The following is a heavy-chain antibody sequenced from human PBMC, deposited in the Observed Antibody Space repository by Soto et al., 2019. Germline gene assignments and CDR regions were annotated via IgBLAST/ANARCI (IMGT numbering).Heavy chain of an antibody. CDR1: GFTFXSYA. D-gene: IGHD3-3*01. J-gene: IGHJ5*02. V-gene: IGHV3-23*01. Sequence: GGSLRLSCAASGFTFXSYAMSWVRQAPGKGLEWVSAISGSGGSTYYADSVKGRFTISRDNSKNTLYLQMNSLRAEDTAVYYCAKDVTIFGVVSNWFDPWGQGTLVTVSS. CDR3: AKDVTIFGVVSNWFDP. CDR2: ISGSGGST.